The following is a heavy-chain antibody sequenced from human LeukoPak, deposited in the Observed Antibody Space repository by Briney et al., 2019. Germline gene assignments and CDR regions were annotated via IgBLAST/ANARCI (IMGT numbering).Heavy chain of an antibody. CDR2: IYNNGIT. Sequence: SETLSLTCTVSGYSISSGYFWGWIRQSPAKGLEWIGSIYNNGITYYNPSLKSRVTISVDTSKNQFSLKLTSVTAADTAVYYCASAVGRVYFQHWGQGTLVTVSS. CDR3: ASAVGRVYFQH. V-gene: IGHV4-38-2*02. D-gene: IGHD1-26*01. CDR1: GYSISSGYF. J-gene: IGHJ1*01.